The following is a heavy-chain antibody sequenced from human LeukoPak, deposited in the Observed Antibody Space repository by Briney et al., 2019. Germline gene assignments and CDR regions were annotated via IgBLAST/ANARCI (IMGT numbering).Heavy chain of an antibody. Sequence: PSVTLSLTCTVSGGSNNYYYWRWLRQSQGKGLEWIGYIDYSRTTNDNPSLKSRITISQDTSKTQFSLQLRSVTAADTAVYYCAREEPQTTGPEGMDVWGQGTTVTVSS. D-gene: IGHD4-17*01. CDR2: IDYSRTT. CDR3: AREEPQTTGPEGMDV. J-gene: IGHJ6*02. V-gene: IGHV4-59*01. CDR1: GGSNNYYY.